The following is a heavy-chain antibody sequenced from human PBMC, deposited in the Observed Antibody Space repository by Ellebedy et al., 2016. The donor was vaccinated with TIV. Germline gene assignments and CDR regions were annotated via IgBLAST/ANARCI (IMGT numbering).Heavy chain of an antibody. D-gene: IGHD2-2*01. CDR3: ARSGYCSSTSCYAVRSYYYGMDV. V-gene: IGHV1-18*01. J-gene: IGHJ6*02. CDR2: VSAYSGNT. CDR1: GYTFIDYG. Sequence: AASVKVSCKSSGYTFIDYGVTWVRQAPGQGLDWMGWVSAYSGNTNYAENLQGRVTMTTDTSTDTAYMELRSLRSDDTAVYYCARSGYCSSTSCYAVRSYYYGMDVWGQGTTVTVSS.